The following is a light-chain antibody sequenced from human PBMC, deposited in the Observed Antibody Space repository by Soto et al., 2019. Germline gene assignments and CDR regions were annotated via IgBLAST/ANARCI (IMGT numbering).Light chain of an antibody. CDR1: QSVSSD. J-gene: IGKJ1*01. Sequence: VVPQSPATLSVFPGETATLSCRASQSVSSDLAWYQQRPGQAPRLLIYGASTRATGIPARFRGSGSGTEFRLTISSLQSEDFATYYCQQDNTWHPKMAFGRGTKVEIK. CDR2: GAS. V-gene: IGKV3-15*01. CDR3: QQDNTWHPKMA.